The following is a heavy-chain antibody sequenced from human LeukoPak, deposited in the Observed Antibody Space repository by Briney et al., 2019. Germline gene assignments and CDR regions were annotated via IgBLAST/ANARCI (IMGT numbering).Heavy chain of an antibody. Sequence: GGSLRLSCAASGFTFSSYGMHWVRQAPGKGLEWVAVISYDGSNKYYADSVKGRFTISRDNAKDSVYLQMNSLRAEDTAVCYCTRGLGEHGGVSDRWGQGTLVIVS. CDR2: ISYDGSNK. V-gene: IGHV3-30*03. D-gene: IGHD3-16*01. J-gene: IGHJ5*02. CDR1: GFTFSSYG. CDR3: TRGLGEHGGVSDR.